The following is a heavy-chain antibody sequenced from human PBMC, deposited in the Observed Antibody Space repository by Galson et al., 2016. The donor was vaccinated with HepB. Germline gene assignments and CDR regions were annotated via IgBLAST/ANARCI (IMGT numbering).Heavy chain of an antibody. V-gene: IGHV3-30*04. CDR2: ISYEESKK. CDR1: GFTFSSYA. J-gene: IGHJ4*02. Sequence: SLRLSCAASGFTFSSYAMHWVRQAPGKGLDWVASISYEESKKYYADSVKGRFTISRDNSKNTLYLQMNSLRAEDTALYYCARDYYDSSGLYWETHPDYWGQGTLVTVSS. D-gene: IGHD3-22*01. CDR3: ARDYYDSSGLYWETHPDY.